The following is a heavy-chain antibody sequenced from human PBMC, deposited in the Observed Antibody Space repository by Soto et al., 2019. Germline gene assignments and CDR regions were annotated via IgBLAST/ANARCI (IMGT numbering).Heavy chain of an antibody. V-gene: IGHV4-31*03. D-gene: IGHD2-21*01. CDR2: IYYSGST. J-gene: IGHJ6*02. CDR1: GGSISSGGYY. Sequence: SETLSLTCTVSGGSISSGGYYWSWIRQHPGKGLEWIGYIYYSGSTYYNSSLKSRVTISVDTSKNQFSLKLSSVTAADTAVYYCASLAGRYSHYYNGVDVWGQGTTVTVSS. CDR3: ASLAGRYSHYYNGVDV.